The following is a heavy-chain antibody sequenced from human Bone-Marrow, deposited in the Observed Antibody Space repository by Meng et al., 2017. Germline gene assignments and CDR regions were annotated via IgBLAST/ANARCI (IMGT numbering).Heavy chain of an antibody. J-gene: IGHJ4*02. CDR1: GYTFTSHV. D-gene: IGHD1-26*01. CDR3: ARLYSSSYYPYDY. Sequence: ASVKVSCKASGYTFTSHVIHWLRQTPGQRPEWLGWINTASGNTRYSQKFQGRVTITRDTSATTAYMELSGLRSEDTAIYYCARLYSSSYYPYDYWGQGTLVTVSS. V-gene: IGHV1-3*04. CDR2: INTASGNT.